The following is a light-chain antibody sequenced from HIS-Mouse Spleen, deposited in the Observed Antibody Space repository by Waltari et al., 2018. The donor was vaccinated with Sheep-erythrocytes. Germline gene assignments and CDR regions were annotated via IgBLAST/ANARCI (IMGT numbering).Light chain of an antibody. Sequence: QSALTQPRSVSGSPGQSVTISCPGTRSYLGGYNYVSWYQQYPGKAPKLMIYDVSKRPSGVPDRFSGSKSGNTASLTISGLQAEDEADYYCCSYAGSYNHVFATGTKVTVL. CDR1: RSYLGGYNY. J-gene: IGLJ1*01. CDR3: CSYAGSYNHV. V-gene: IGLV2-11*01. CDR2: DVS.